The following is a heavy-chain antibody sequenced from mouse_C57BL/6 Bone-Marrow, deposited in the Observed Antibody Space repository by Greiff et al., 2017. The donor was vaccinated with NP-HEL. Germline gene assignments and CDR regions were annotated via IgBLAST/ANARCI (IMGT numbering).Heavy chain of an antibody. J-gene: IGHJ1*03. D-gene: IGHD1-2*01. CDR2: INPNNGGT. CDR1: GYTFTDYY. CDR3: ARSIICIWYNDV. Sequence: VQLQQSGPELVKPGASVKIPCKASGYTFTDYYMDWVKQSHGKSLEWIGDINPNNGGTIYNQKFKGKATLTVDKSSSTAYMELRSLTSEDTAVYYCARSIICIWYNDVGGRGKTATVTA. V-gene: IGHV1-18*01.